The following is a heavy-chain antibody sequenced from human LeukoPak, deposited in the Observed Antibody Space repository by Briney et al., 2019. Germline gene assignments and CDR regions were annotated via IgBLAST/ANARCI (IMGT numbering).Heavy chain of an antibody. J-gene: IGHJ4*02. CDR2: INHSGST. Sequence: SETLSLTCAVYGGSFSGYYWSWIRQPRGKGLEWIGEINHSGSTNYNASLKSRVTISVDTSKNQFSLKLSSVTAADTAVYFCARDQRSSWYRDWGQGTLVTVSS. CDR3: ARDQRSSWYRD. CDR1: GGSFSGYY. D-gene: IGHD6-13*01. V-gene: IGHV4-34*01.